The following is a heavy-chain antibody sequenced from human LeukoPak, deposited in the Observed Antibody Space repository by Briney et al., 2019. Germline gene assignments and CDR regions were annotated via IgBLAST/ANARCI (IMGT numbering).Heavy chain of an antibody. V-gene: IGHV4-59*08. CDR2: IYNSGSS. D-gene: IGHD3-10*01. J-gene: IGHJ5*02. CDR3: ARHYYGSGSWNWFDQ. Sequence: SETLTLTCSVSGGSISGYYWSWIRQPPGKGLEWIGYIYNSGSSNYNPSLMSRVTIAVETSKNQFSLKLTSVTAADTAVYYCARHYYGSGSWNWFDQWGQGTLVTVSS. CDR1: GGSISGYY.